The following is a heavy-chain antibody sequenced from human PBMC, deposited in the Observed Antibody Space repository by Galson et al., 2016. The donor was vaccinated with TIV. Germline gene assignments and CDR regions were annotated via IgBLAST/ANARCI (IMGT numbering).Heavy chain of an antibody. D-gene: IGHD6-13*01. J-gene: IGHJ2*01. Sequence: SVKVSCKASGGSFSNYAIYWVRQAPGQGLEWMGVIIPIFRSPHYAQRFQGRVTITADASTSTAFVELSSLRSDDTAVYYCARPSDSSWYSDLWGRGTPVIVSS. V-gene: IGHV1-69*13. CDR3: ARPSDSSWYSDL. CDR1: GGSFSNYA. CDR2: IIPIFRSP.